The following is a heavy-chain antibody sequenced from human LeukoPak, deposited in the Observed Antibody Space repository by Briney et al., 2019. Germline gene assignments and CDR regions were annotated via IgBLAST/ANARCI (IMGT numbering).Heavy chain of an antibody. J-gene: IGHJ4*02. CDR2: IYSGGST. CDR3: ARDSGDRPRAVGYFFDN. V-gene: IGHV3-66*01. D-gene: IGHD3-9*01. CDR1: GITVSDNY. Sequence: GGSLRLSCAASGITVSDNYMSWVRQAPGKGLEWVSVIYSGGSTYYADSVKGRFTISRDNSKNTLYLQMNSLRAEDTAVYYCARDSGDRPRAVGYFFDNWGQGSLVTVSS.